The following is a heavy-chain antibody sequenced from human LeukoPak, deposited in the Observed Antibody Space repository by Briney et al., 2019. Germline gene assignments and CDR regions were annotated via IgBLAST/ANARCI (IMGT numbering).Heavy chain of an antibody. D-gene: IGHD3-10*01. Sequence: PSQTLSLTCTVSGGSISSGGYYWSWLRQHPGQGLEWIGYIYYSGSTYYNPSLKSRVTISVDTSKNQFSLKLSSVTAADTAVYYCARVMYPNYYGSGSYYTDWGQGTLVTVSS. CDR1: GGSISSGGYY. CDR2: IYYSGST. CDR3: ARVMYPNYYGSGSYYTD. J-gene: IGHJ4*02. V-gene: IGHV4-31*03.